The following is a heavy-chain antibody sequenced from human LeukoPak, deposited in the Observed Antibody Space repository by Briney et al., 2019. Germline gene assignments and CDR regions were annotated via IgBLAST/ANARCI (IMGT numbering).Heavy chain of an antibody. CDR1: GYTFTSYG. V-gene: IGHV1-2*02. CDR2: INPNSGGT. Sequence: GASVKVSCKASGYTFTSYGINWVRQAPGQGLEWMGWINPNSGGTNYAQKFQGRVTMTRDTSISTAYMELSRLRSDDTAVYYCGVVTRTNAFDIWGQGTMVTVSS. CDR3: GVVTRTNAFDI. D-gene: IGHD3-3*01. J-gene: IGHJ3*02.